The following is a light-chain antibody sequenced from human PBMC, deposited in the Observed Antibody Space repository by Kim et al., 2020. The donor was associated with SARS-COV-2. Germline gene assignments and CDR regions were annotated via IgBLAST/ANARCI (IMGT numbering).Light chain of an antibody. Sequence: EIVMTQSPATLSVFPGDRATLFCRASQSVTTNVAWYQQKPGQAPRLLIYGASPRATGVPARFSGSGSGTDFTLTIGGLQSEDFAVYFCQQYNRWPYTFGQGTKLEI. CDR2: GAS. V-gene: IGKV3-15*01. CDR1: QSVTTN. J-gene: IGKJ2*01. CDR3: QQYNRWPYT.